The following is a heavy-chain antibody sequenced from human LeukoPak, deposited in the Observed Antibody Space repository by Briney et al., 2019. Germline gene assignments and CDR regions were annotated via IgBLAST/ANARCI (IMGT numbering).Heavy chain of an antibody. V-gene: IGHV4-34*01. Sequence: SETLSLTCAVYGESLNGHYWSWIRQSPGKGLEWIGEGSERGGTKFNPSLKSRVTISADTSKNQFSLKLSSVTAADTAVYHRAKNGQSGFSFDPWGRGTLVTVSS. CDR1: GESLNGHY. CDR2: GSERGGT. CDR3: AKNGQSGFSFDP. J-gene: IGHJ5*02. D-gene: IGHD1-26*01.